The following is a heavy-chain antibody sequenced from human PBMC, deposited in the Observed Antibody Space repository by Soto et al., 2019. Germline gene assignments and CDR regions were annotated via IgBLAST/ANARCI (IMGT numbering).Heavy chain of an antibody. V-gene: IGHV3-48*02. D-gene: IGHD6-19*01. CDR1: RFTFSDYS. Sequence: EVQLVESGGDLVQPGGSLRLSCAASRFTFSDYSMNWVRQAPGKGLEWVSYISGGGETIYYADSVRVRFTISRDNAKNSLFSQMNSLREEDTAVYYCARESPSSQWLPTRYFDYWGQGTLVTVSS. J-gene: IGHJ4*02. CDR3: ARESPSSQWLPTRYFDY. CDR2: ISGGGETI.